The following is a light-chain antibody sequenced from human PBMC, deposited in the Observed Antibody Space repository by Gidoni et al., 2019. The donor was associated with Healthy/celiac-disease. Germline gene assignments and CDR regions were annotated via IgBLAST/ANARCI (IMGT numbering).Light chain of an antibody. CDR3: SSYTSSSLWV. V-gene: IGLV2-14*01. CDR2: EVS. CDR1: SSDVGGYNY. Sequence: QSALTQPASVSGSPGQSITISCTGTSSDVGGYNYVSWYQQHPGKAPKLMIYEVSNRPSGVSNRFSGSKSGNTASLTISGLQAEDEADYYCSSYTSSSLWVFGGGXKLTVL. J-gene: IGLJ3*02.